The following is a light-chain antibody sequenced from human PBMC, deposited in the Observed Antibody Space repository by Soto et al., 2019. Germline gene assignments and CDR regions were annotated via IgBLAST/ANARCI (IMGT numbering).Light chain of an antibody. V-gene: IGKV3-20*01. J-gene: IGKJ5*01. Sequence: EIVLTHSPATLAFSPGGRVALSGRASQSVTTRLAWYQHKPGQAPTLLMSGASNRASGVPVRFSGSGSGTDFTLTITRLEPDDFALYYCQQYGGSPITFGLGTRLEIK. CDR2: GAS. CDR3: QQYGGSPIT. CDR1: QSVTTR.